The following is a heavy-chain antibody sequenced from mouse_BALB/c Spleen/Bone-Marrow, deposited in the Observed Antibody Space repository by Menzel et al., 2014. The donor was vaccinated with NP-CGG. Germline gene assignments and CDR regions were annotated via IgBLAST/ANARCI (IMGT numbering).Heavy chain of an antibody. CDR3: VRAARTFDY. CDR1: GFNIKDTY. Sequence: EVQLQQSGAELVKPGASVKLSCTASGFNIKDTYIHWVKQRPEQGLEWIGRIDPANDDTKYGPKFQGKATITADTSSNTVYLQFISLTSEDTAIYYCVRAARTFDYWGQGTTLTVSS. D-gene: IGHD3-1*01. J-gene: IGHJ2*01. CDR2: IDPANDDT. V-gene: IGHV14-3*02.